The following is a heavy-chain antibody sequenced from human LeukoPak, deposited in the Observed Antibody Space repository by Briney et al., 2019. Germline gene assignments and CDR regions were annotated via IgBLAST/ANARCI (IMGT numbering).Heavy chain of an antibody. J-gene: IGHJ3*01. CDR2: TYYRSRTSKWSS. CDR3: TRANHRAFDV. V-gene: IGHV6-1*01. CDR1: GDRVSADSAA. Sequence: SQTLPLTCAISGDRVSADSAAWNWITQSPSRGLEWLGSTYYRSRTSKWSSDYALAMRGRITISPDTSKNGFSLQLNSVTPEDTAVYYCTRANHRAFDVWGQGTVVTVSS.